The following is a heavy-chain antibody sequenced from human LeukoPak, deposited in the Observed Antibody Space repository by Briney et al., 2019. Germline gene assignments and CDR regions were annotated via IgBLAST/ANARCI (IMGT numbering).Heavy chain of an antibody. J-gene: IGHJ4*02. V-gene: IGHV4-34*01. Sequence: SETLSLTCAVYGGSFSGYYWSWIRQPPGKGLEWIGEINHSGSTNYNPSLKSRVTISVDTSKNQFSLKLSSVTAADTAVYYCARSDAYYYDSSGYPHFDYWGQGPLVTVSS. D-gene: IGHD3-22*01. CDR3: ARSDAYYYDSSGYPHFDY. CDR1: GGSFSGYY. CDR2: INHSGST.